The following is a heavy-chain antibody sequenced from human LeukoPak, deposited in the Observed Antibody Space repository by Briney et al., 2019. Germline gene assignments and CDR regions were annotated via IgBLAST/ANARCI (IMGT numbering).Heavy chain of an antibody. J-gene: IGHJ1*01. V-gene: IGHV1-46*01. CDR3: ARDRGRIYYGSEH. CDR1: GYTFTSYY. CDR2: INPSGGST. Sequence: GASVKVSCKASGYTFTSYYMHWVRQAPGQGLEWMGIINPSGGSTSYAQKFQGRVTMTRDMSTSTVYMELSSLRSEDTAVYYCARDRGRIYYGSEHWGQGTLVTVSS. D-gene: IGHD3-10*01.